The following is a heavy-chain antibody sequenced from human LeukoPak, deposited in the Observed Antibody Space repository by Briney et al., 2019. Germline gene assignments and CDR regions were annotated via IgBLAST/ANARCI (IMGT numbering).Heavy chain of an antibody. CDR2: IIPIFGTA. CDR3: ARAKDYGSGSYYSNWFDP. D-gene: IGHD3-10*01. J-gene: IGHJ5*02. CDR1: GGTFSSYA. Sequence: GASVKVSCKASGGTFSSYAISWVRQAPGRGLEWMGRIIPIFGTANYAQKFQGRVTITADKSTSTAYMELSSLRSEDTAVYYCARAKDYGSGSYYSNWFDPWGRGTLVTVSS. V-gene: IGHV1-69*06.